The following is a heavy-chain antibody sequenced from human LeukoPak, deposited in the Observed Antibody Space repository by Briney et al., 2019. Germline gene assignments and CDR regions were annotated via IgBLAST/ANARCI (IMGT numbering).Heavy chain of an antibody. J-gene: IGHJ4*02. CDR3: ARDQGIAAAGHFDY. D-gene: IGHD6-13*01. Sequence: SETLSLTCTVSGYSISSGYYWGWIRQPPGKGLEWIGRIYHSGSTNYNPSLKSRVTISVDKSKNQFSLKLSSVTAADTAVYYCARDQGIAAAGHFDYWGQGTLVTVSS. V-gene: IGHV4-38-2*02. CDR2: IYHSGST. CDR1: GYSISSGYY.